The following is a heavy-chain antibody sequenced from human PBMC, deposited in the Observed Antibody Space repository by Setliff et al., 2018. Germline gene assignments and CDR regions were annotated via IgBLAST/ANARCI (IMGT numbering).Heavy chain of an antibody. CDR1: GYRFIVYY. CDR2: VDPKDGQA. Sequence: ASVKVSCKGSGYRFIVYYIHWVRQTPEKGLEWMGRVDPKDGQAIYAKKFQGRLTMTRNTSISTAYMELSSLRSDDTGVYYCATVVRGGTSRTSYYYYYMDVWGKGTTVTVS. D-gene: IGHD1-26*01. J-gene: IGHJ6*03. CDR3: ATVVRGGTSRTSYYYYYMDV. V-gene: IGHV1-69-2*01.